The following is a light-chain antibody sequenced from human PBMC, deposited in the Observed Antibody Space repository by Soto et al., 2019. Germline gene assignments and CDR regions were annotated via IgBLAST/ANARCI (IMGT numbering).Light chain of an antibody. CDR2: AAS. J-gene: IGKJ3*01. Sequence: DIQMTQSPSSLSASVGDRVTITCRASQSISSYLNWYQQKPGKAPKLVIYAASSLQSGVPSRFCGSGSGTDFTLTISSLQPEDFATYYCQQSYSTPGTTFGPATKVDIK. CDR3: QQSYSTPGTT. V-gene: IGKV1-39*01. CDR1: QSISSY.